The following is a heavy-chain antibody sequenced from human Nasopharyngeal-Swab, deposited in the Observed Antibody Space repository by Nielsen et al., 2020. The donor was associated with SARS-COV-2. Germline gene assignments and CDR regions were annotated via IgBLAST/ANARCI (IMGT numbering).Heavy chain of an antibody. J-gene: IGHJ4*02. CDR2: ISYDGSNK. V-gene: IGHV3-30*18. CDR3: AKQWLLGGHIDY. Sequence: TCAASGFTFSSYGMHWVRPAPGKGLEWVAVISYDGSNKYYADSVKGRFTISRDNSKNTLYLQMNSLRAEDTAVYYCAKQWLLGGHIDYWGQGTLVTVSS. CDR1: GFTFSSYG. D-gene: IGHD3-22*01.